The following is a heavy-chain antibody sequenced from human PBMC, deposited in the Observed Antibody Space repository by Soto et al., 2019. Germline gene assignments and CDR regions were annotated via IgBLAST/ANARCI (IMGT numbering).Heavy chain of an antibody. CDR3: ARDARVAAAGRSNFDY. Sequence: GESLKISCKASGYTFTSYGISWVRQAPGQGLEWMGWISAYNGNTNYAQKLQGRVTMTTDTSTSTAYMELRSLRSDDTAVYYCARDARVAAAGRSNFDYWGQGTLVTVSS. J-gene: IGHJ4*02. V-gene: IGHV1-18*01. CDR1: GYTFTSYG. CDR2: ISAYNGNT. D-gene: IGHD6-13*01.